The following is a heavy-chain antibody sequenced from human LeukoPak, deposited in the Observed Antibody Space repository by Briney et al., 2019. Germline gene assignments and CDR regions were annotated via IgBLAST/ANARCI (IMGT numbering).Heavy chain of an antibody. CDR3: ARIRSLGYSYGYPPFSPFDY. CDR1: GGTFSSYA. V-gene: IGHV1-69*13. Sequence: GASVKVSCKASGGTFSSYAISWVRQAPGQGLEWMGGIIPIFGTANYAQKFRGRVTITADESTSTAYMELSSLRSEDTAVYYCARIRSLGYSYGYPPFSPFDYRGQGTLVTVSS. CDR2: IIPIFGTA. J-gene: IGHJ4*02. D-gene: IGHD5-18*01.